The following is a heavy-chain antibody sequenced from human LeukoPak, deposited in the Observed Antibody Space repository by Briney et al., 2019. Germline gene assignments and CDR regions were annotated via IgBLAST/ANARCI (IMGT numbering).Heavy chain of an antibody. D-gene: IGHD3-9*01. CDR2: ISSSSSYI. J-gene: IGHJ4*02. V-gene: IGHV3-21*01. Sequence: GGSLRLSCAASGFTFSSHSMNWVRQAPGKGLEWVSSISSSSSYIYYADSVKGRFTISRDNAKNPLYLQMNSLRAEDTAVYYCARGSLTGYYGPFDYWGQGTLVTVSS. CDR1: GFTFSSHS. CDR3: ARGSLTGYYGPFDY.